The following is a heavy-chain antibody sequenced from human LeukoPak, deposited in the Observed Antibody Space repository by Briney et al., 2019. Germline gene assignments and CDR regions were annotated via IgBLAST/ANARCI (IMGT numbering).Heavy chain of an antibody. CDR3: ARGGPDSSGYYYYYYYYGMDV. Sequence: SETLSLTCAVYGGSFSGYYWSWIRQPPGKGLEWIGEINHSGSTNYNPSLKSRVTVSVDTSKNQFSLKLSSVTAADTAVYYCARGGPDSSGYYYYYYYYGMDVWGQGTTVTVSS. D-gene: IGHD3-22*01. CDR2: INHSGST. V-gene: IGHV4-34*01. J-gene: IGHJ6*02. CDR1: GGSFSGYY.